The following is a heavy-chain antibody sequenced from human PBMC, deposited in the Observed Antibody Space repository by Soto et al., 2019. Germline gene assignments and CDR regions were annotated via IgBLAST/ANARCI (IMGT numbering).Heavy chain of an antibody. CDR3: ARDRGWGIAGVEGN. V-gene: IGHV3-30*04. D-gene: IGHD6-13*01. CDR1: SLRLCD. Sequence: GGSLRLSCEVSSLRLCDVHWVLHAPGKGLEWVAMKSSEVNRQDYADSVKGRFIISADTLGNMMYLDMKNLRHDDTGIYYCARDRGWGIAGVEGNWGQGALVTVSS. J-gene: IGHJ4*02. CDR2: KSSEVNRQ.